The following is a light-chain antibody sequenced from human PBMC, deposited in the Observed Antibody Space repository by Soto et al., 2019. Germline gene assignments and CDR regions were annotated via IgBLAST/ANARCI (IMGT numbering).Light chain of an antibody. CDR2: EGS. Sequence: QSALTQPASVSGSPGQSITISCTGTSSDVGTYNLVSWHQHHPGKAPKLIIYEGSMRPSGVSNRFSGSKSGNTASLTISGLQAEDEADYYCCSFAVGSTLVFGGGTKLTVL. J-gene: IGLJ2*01. V-gene: IGLV2-23*01. CDR3: CSFAVGSTLV. CDR1: SSDVGTYNL.